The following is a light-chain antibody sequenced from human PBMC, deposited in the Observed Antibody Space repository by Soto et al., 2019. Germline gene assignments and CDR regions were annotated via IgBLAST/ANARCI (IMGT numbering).Light chain of an antibody. CDR2: WAS. Sequence: IVMTHSPDSLTMSLVETATINCKSSQSVLYISNHQNYLAGYEQKPRQPPNLLIDWASTLTSGVPDLFSGSGSGKDFTITISSLQVEDVAVYSWQKYYSTILTFGRGITVDIK. CDR1: QSVLYISNHQNY. CDR3: QKYYSTILT. J-gene: IGKJ3*01. V-gene: IGKV4-1*01.